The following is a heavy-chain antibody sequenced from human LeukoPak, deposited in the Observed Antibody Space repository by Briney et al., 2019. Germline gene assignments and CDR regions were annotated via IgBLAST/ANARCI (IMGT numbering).Heavy chain of an antibody. J-gene: IGHJ4*02. Sequence: GGSLRLSCAASGFTFSSYWMHWVPQAPGKGLVWVSRINTDGSSTSYADSVKGRFTISRDNAKNTLYLQMNSLRAEDTAVYYCARGSRYSSSWRALDYWGQGTLVTVSS. V-gene: IGHV3-74*01. D-gene: IGHD6-13*01. CDR3: ARGSRYSSSWRALDY. CDR2: INTDGSST. CDR1: GFTFSSYW.